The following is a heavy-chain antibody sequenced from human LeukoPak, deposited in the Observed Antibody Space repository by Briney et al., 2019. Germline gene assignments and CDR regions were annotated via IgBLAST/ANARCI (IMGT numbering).Heavy chain of an antibody. J-gene: IGHJ1*01. V-gene: IGHV3-53*01. D-gene: IGHD6-19*01. CDR2: LYSDGST. Sequence: GGSLRLSCAASGFTFSSYWMSWVRQAPGRGLEWVSVLYSDGSTYYADSVKGRFTISRDNSRNTLYLQMNSLRAEDTAVYYCARDQWLALQHWGQGTLVTVSS. CDR1: GFTFSSYW. CDR3: ARDQWLALQH.